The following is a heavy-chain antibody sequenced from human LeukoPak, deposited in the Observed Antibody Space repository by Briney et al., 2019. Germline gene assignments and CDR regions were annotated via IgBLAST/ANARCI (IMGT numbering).Heavy chain of an antibody. Sequence: PGRSLRLSCAASGFTFSSYGMHWVRQAPGKGLEWVAVIWYDGNNIYYVDSVKGRFTISRDNSKNKLYLQMNSLRAEDTAVYYCARESTRGISPDYWGQGTLVTVSS. CDR1: GFTFSSYG. J-gene: IGHJ4*02. V-gene: IGHV3-33*01. D-gene: IGHD5/OR15-5a*01. CDR3: ARESTRGISPDY. CDR2: IWYDGNNI.